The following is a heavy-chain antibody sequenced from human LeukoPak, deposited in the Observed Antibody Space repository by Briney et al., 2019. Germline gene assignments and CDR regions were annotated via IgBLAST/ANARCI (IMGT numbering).Heavy chain of an antibody. Sequence: PGGSLRLSCAASGFTFSSYWLNWVRQTPGKGREWVANIKEDGSEKYHVDSVKGRFTISRDNAKSSLYLQMNSLRAEDTALYYCARSIMGGGAFDYWGQGTQVTVSS. V-gene: IGHV3-7*03. J-gene: IGHJ4*02. CDR2: IKEDGSEK. CDR1: GFTFSSYW. D-gene: IGHD3-10*01. CDR3: ARSIMGGGAFDY.